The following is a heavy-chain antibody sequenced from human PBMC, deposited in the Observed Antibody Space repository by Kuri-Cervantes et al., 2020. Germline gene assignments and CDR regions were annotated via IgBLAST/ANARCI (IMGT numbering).Heavy chain of an antibody. D-gene: IGHD3-22*01. J-gene: IGHJ2*01. CDR1: GFTFSSYG. CDR3: ARELSDYDSYGWYLDL. Sequence: GESLKISCAASGFTFSSYGMHWVRQAPGKGLEWVAVISYDGSNKYYADSVKGRFTISRDNSKNTLYLQMNSLRAEDTAVYYCARELSDYDSYGWYLDLWGRGTLVTVSS. CDR2: ISYDGSNK. V-gene: IGHV3-30*03.